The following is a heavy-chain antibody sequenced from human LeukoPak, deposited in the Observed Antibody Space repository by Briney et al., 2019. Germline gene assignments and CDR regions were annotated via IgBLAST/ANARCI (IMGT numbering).Heavy chain of an antibody. V-gene: IGHV3-66*01. CDR2: IYSGGST. CDR3: ARDKRDGYNWAFDI. CDR1: GFTVSTNH. Sequence: GGSLRLSCAASGFTVSTNHMSWVRQAPGKGLEWVSAIYSGGSTYYADSVKGRFTISRDNSKNTLYLQMNSLRAEDTAVYYCARDKRDGYNWAFDIWGQGTMVTVSS. J-gene: IGHJ3*02. D-gene: IGHD5-24*01.